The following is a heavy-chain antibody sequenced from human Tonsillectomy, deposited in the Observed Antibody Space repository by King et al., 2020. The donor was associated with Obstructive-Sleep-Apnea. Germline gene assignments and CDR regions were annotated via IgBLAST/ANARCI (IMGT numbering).Heavy chain of an antibody. CDR3: AKSHDYGDPSAFDY. CDR2: ISSSSRFI. D-gene: IGHD4-17*01. V-gene: IGHV3-21*01. Sequence: VQLVESGGDLVKPGGSLRLSCAASGFSFSSYTLNWVRQAPGKGLEWVSSISSSSRFIWYADSVKGRFSLSRDNAKKSLSLQMNTLRAEDTAVYYCAKSHDYGDPSAFDYWGQGPLVTVSS. J-gene: IGHJ4*02. CDR1: GFSFSSYT.